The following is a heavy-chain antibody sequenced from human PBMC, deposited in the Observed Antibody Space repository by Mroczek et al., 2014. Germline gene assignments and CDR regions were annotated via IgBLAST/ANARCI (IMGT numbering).Heavy chain of an antibody. CDR3: ARESLGLELRREPDY. Sequence: QVQLQESGPGLVKPSQTLSLTCTVSGGSISSGGYYWSWIRQHPGKGLEWIGYIYYSGSTYYNPSLKSRVTISVDTSKNQFSLKLSSVTAADTAVYYCARESLGLELRREPDYWGQGTLVTVSS. CDR1: GGSISSGGYY. CDR2: IYYSGST. J-gene: IGHJ4*02. V-gene: IGHV4-31*03. D-gene: IGHD1-7*01.